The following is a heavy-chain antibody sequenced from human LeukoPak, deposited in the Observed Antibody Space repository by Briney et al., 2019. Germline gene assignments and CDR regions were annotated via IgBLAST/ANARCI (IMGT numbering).Heavy chain of an antibody. D-gene: IGHD2-2*01. V-gene: IGHV4-59*01. CDR1: GGSISGFY. CDR2: IYYSGST. Sequence: SETLSLTCTVSGGSISGFYWSWIRQPPGKGLEWIGYIYYSGSTNYNPSLKSRVTISVDTSKNQFSLKPSSVTAADTAVYYCAREGQSADYGMDVWGKGTTVTVSS. CDR3: AREGQSADYGMDV. J-gene: IGHJ6*04.